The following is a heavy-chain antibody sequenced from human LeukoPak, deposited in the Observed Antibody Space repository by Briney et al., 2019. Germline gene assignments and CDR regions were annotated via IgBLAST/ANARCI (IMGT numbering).Heavy chain of an antibody. CDR1: GFTFSSYA. CDR2: ISGSGGST. Sequence: GGSLRLSCAASGFTFSSYAMSWVRQAPGKGLEWVSAISGSGGSTYYADSVKGRFTISRDNSKNTLYLQMISLRAEDTAVYYCAKDGGSTVVVTEYYFDYWGQGTLVTVSS. V-gene: IGHV3-23*01. CDR3: AKDGGSTVVVTEYYFDY. D-gene: IGHD3-22*01. J-gene: IGHJ4*02.